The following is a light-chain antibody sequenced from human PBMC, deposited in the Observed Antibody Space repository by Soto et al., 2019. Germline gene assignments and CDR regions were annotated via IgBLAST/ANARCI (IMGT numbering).Light chain of an antibody. J-gene: IGKJ3*01. CDR2: AAS. Sequence: DVQMTQSPSSLSASVGDRVTITCRASQDISSWLAWYQQRPGEAPKLLIYAASRLYSGVPSRFSGSRSGTDFTLTISSLQPEDFATYYCIQVNTFPETFGPGTKVNI. CDR1: QDISSW. V-gene: IGKV1-12*01. CDR3: IQVNTFPET.